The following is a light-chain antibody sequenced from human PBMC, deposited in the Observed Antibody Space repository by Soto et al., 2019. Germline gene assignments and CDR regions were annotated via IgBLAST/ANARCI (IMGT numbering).Light chain of an antibody. CDR3: QSYDSSLRAGV. CDR2: GYN. CDR1: SSNIGAGYD. V-gene: IGLV1-40*01. J-gene: IGLJ2*01. Sequence: QSVLTQPPSVSGAPGQRVTISCTGSSSNIGAGYDVHWYQQLPGTAPKLLVYGYNNRPSGVPDRFSVSKSGTSASLTITGLQTEDEADYYCQSYDSSLRAGVFGGGTKVTVL.